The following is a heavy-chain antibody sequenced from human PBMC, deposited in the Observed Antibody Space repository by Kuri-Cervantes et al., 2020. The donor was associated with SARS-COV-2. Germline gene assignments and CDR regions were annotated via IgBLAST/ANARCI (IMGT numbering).Heavy chain of an antibody. V-gene: IGHV3-48*02. Sequence: GGSLRLSCKGSGYSFTSYWIGWVRQAPGKGLEWISYISSDGSTIHYADSVKGRFTISRDNVEDSLFLQMNSLRDEDTAVYYCVREGDRTGYSYGYGTLFDFWGQGTLVTVSS. J-gene: IGHJ4*02. CDR1: GYSFTSYW. CDR2: ISSDGSTI. CDR3: VREGDRTGYSYGYGTLFDF. D-gene: IGHD5-18*01.